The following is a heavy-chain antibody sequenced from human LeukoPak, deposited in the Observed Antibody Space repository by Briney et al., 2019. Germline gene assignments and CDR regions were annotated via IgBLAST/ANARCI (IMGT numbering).Heavy chain of an antibody. V-gene: IGHV4-4*02. CDR2: IYHSGTT. D-gene: IGHD5-18*01. CDR3: ARSNVDTAVDY. Sequence: SGTLSLTCAVSGGTISGSNWWSWVRQPPGMGLEWIGEIYHSGTTNYNPSLKSRVTMSVDKSKNQFSLKLSSVTAADTAVYFCARSNVDTAVDYWGQGTLVTVSS. CDR1: GGTISGSNW. J-gene: IGHJ4*02.